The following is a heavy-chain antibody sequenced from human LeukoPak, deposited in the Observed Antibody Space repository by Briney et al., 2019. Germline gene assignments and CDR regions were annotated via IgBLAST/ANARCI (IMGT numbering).Heavy chain of an antibody. V-gene: IGHV5-51*01. CDR1: GYSFTSYW. J-gene: IGHJ3*02. CDR3: ARHKGIGVVPDAFDI. CDR2: IYPGDSDT. D-gene: IGHD3-3*01. Sequence: GESLKISCKGSGYSFTSYWIGWVRQMPGKGLEWMGIIYPGDSDTRYSPSFQGQVTISADKSISTAYLQWSSLKASDTAMYYCARHKGIGVVPDAFDIWGQGTMVTVSS.